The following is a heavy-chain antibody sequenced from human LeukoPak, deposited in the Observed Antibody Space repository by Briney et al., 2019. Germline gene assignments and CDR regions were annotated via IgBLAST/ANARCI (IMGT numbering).Heavy chain of an antibody. Sequence: SETLSLTCTVSGCYISRYYWSWIRQPPGKGLEWIGYIYYTGSANYNPSLKSRVTISVDTSKNQLSLNLSSVTAADTAVYYCARHEPRVTTASFEIWGQGTMVTVSS. D-gene: IGHD1-14*01. CDR1: GCYISRYY. CDR3: ARHEPRVTTASFEI. J-gene: IGHJ3*02. V-gene: IGHV4-59*08. CDR2: IYYTGSA.